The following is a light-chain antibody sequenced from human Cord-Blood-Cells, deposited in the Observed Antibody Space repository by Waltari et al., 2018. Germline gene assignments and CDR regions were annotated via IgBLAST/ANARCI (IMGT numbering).Light chain of an antibody. J-gene: IGLJ3*02. Sequence: QSALTQPRSVSGSPGQSVTISCTGTSSDVGGYNYVSWYQQHPGKAPKLMIYDVSKRPSGAPDRFPGSKSGNTASLTISGLQAEDEADYYCCSYAGSYTLVFGGGTKLTVL. CDR2: DVS. CDR3: CSYAGSYTLV. V-gene: IGLV2-11*01. CDR1: SSDVGGYNY.